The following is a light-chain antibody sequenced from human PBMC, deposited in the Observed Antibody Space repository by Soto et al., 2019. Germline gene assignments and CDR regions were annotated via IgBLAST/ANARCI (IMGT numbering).Light chain of an antibody. CDR2: VTS. J-gene: IGKJ1*01. Sequence: EIVLTQSPGTLSLSPGERATLSCRASQSVSSSHLGWYQQKPGQAPRLLIYVTSSRATGIPERFSGSGSGTDFTLTISRLEPEDFAVYYCQQYETSSWTFGQGSKVE. CDR1: QSVSSSH. CDR3: QQYETSSWT. V-gene: IGKV3-20*01.